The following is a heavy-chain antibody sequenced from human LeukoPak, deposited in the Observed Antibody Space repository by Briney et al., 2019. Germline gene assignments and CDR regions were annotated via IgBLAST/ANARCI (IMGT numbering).Heavy chain of an antibody. CDR3: ATLTTLMFDP. D-gene: IGHD4-17*01. CDR1: GGSFSGYY. V-gene: IGHV4-34*01. J-gene: IGHJ5*02. CDR2: INHSGST. Sequence: PSETLSLTCAVYGGSFSGYYWSWIRQPPGKGLEWIGEINHSGSTNYNPSLKSRVTISVDTSKNQFSLKLSSVTAADTAVYYCATLTTLMFDPWGQGTLVTVSS.